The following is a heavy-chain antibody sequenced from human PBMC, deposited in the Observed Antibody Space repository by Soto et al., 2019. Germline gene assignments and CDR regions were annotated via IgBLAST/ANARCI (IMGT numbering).Heavy chain of an antibody. CDR1: GGSISSYY. CDR2: IYYSGST. CDR3: ASSATRTRLDY. J-gene: IGHJ4*02. Sequence: QVQLQESGPGLVKPSETLSLTCTVSGGSISSYYWSWIRQPPGKGLEWIGYIYYSGSTNYNPSLKSXXTXPXVTSKNQFSLKLSSVTTADTAVYYCASSATRTRLDYWGQGTLVTVSS. V-gene: IGHV4-59*01. D-gene: IGHD6-25*01.